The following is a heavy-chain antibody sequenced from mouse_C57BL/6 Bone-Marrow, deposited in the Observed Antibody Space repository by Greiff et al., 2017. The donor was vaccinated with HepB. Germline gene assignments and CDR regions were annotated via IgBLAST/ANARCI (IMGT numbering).Heavy chain of an antibody. CDR1: GYTFTSYW. CDR3: ARNYGNDWYFDV. V-gene: IGHV1-64*01. Sequence: QVQLQQSGAELVKPGASVKLSCKASGYTFTSYWMHWVKQRPGQGLEWIGMIHPNSGSTNYNEKFKSKATLTVYKSSSTAYLQLSSLTSEDSAVYYCARNYGNDWYFDVWGTGTTVTVSS. J-gene: IGHJ1*03. D-gene: IGHD2-1*01. CDR2: IHPNSGST.